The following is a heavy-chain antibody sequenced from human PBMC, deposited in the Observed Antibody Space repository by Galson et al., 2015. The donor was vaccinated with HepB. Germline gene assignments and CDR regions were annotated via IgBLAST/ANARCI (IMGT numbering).Heavy chain of an antibody. CDR1: GFTASSNY. J-gene: IGHJ6*02. V-gene: IGHV3-53*01. Sequence: SLRLSCAASGFTASSNYMSWVRQAPGKGLEWVSVIYSGGSTYYADSVKGRFTISRDNSKNTLYLQMNSLRAEDTAVYYCARGSRCYSSGRNYYGMDVWGQGTTVTVSS. D-gene: IGHD6-19*01. CDR2: IYSGGST. CDR3: ARGSRCYSSGRNYYGMDV.